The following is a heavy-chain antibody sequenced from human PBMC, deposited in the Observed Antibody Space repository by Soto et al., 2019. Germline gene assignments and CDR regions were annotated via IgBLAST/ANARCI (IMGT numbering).Heavy chain of an antibody. CDR2: MNPNSGNT. J-gene: IGHJ3*02. CDR1: GYTFTSYD. V-gene: IGHV1-8*01. D-gene: IGHD3-3*02. CDR3: ARGSNSIFGVVQDAFDI. Sequence: ASVKASCKASGYTFTSYDINWVRQATGQGLEWMGWMNPNSGNTGYAQKFQGRVTMTRNTSISTAYMELSSLRSEDTAVYYCARGSNSIFGVVQDAFDIWGQGTMVTVSS.